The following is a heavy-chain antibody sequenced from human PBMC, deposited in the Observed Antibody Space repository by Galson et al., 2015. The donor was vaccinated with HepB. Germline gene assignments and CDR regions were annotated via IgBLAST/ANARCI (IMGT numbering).Heavy chain of an antibody. Sequence: SLRLSCAASGFTFSSYGMHWVRQAPGKGLEWVAVISYDGSNKYYADSVKGRFTISRDNSKNTLYLQMNSLRAEDTAVYYCAKDGHGDYVPISWGQGTLVTVSS. J-gene: IGHJ4*02. CDR1: GFTFSSYG. CDR2: ISYDGSNK. D-gene: IGHD4-17*01. V-gene: IGHV3-30*18. CDR3: AKDGHGDYVPIS.